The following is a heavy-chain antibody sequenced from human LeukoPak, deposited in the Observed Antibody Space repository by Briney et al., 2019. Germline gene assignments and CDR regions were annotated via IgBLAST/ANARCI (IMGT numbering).Heavy chain of an antibody. CDR2: INPNSGGT. Sequence: ASVKVACKASGYTFTGYYMHWVRQAPGQGLEWMGWINPNSGGTNYAQKFQGRVTMTRDTSISTAYMELSRLRSDDTAVYYCARDLSEWWSQFNSFDPWGQGTLVTVSS. D-gene: IGHD2-15*01. CDR1: GYTFTGYY. J-gene: IGHJ5*02. CDR3: ARDLSEWWSQFNSFDP. V-gene: IGHV1-2*02.